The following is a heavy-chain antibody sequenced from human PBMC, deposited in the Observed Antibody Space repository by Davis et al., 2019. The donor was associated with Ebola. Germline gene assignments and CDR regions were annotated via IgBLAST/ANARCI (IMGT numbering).Heavy chain of an antibody. CDR2: INHSGST. CDR3: ANYGDSFDY. J-gene: IGHJ4*02. D-gene: IGHD4-17*01. Sequence: SETLSLTCAVYGGSFSGYYWSWIRQPPGKGLEWIWEINHSGSTNYNPSLKSRVTISVDTSKNQFSLKLSSVTAADTAVYYCANYGDSFDYWGQGTLVTVSS. CDR1: GGSFSGYY. V-gene: IGHV4-34*01.